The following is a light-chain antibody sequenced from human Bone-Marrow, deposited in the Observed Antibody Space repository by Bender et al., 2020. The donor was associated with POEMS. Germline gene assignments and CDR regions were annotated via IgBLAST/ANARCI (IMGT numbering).Light chain of an antibody. CDR1: SSDVGSYNL. J-gene: IGLJ3*02. CDR3: QSYDRVIGSRV. CDR2: EGS. V-gene: IGLV2-23*01. Sequence: QSVLTQPASVSGSPGQSITISCTGTSSDVGSYNLVSWYQQHPGKAPKLMIYEGSKRPSGVSNRFSGSKSGNTASLTISGLQAEDEADYYCQSYDRVIGSRVFGGGTKLTVL.